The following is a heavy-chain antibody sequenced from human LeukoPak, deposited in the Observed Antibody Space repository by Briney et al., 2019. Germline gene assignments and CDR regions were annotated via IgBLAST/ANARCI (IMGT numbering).Heavy chain of an antibody. CDR2: IIPIFGTA. Sequence: ASVKVSCKASGGTFSSYAISWVRQAPGQGLEWMGGIIPIFGTANYAQKFQGRVTITADESTSTAYMELSSLRSEDTAVYYCARDSEEYSSSWYGDYWGQGTLVTVSS. CDR3: ARDSEEYSSSWYGDY. CDR1: GGTFSSYA. D-gene: IGHD6-13*01. J-gene: IGHJ4*02. V-gene: IGHV1-69*13.